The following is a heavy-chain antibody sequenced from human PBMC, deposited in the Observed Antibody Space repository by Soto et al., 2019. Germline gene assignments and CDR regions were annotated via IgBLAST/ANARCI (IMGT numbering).Heavy chain of an antibody. Sequence: QVQLVQSGAEVKKPGASVKVSCEASGYTFIDYYMHWVRQAPGQGFEWMGRISPKSGGTNYAQKFQGRVTMTWDTSLNTAYMELNSLMSEDTAVYYCARPPGYITDWYYFDLWGQGTLVTVSS. CDR1: GYTFIDYY. CDR2: ISPKSGGT. CDR3: ARPPGYITDWYYFDL. J-gene: IGHJ4*02. D-gene: IGHD6-19*01. V-gene: IGHV1-2*02.